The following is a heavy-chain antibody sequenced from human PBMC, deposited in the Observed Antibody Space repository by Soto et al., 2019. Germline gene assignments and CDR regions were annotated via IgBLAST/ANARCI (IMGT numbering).Heavy chain of an antibody. V-gene: IGHV1-46*01. CDR3: ASGKCQLRPTLQLEYSQP. CDR2: INPSGGST. D-gene: IGHD2-2*01. CDR1: GYTFTSYY. Sequence: QVQLVQSGAEVKKPGASVKVSCKASGYTFTSYYMHWVRQAPGQGLEWMGIINPSGGSTSYAQKFQGRGTITRDPATSTVYLDLSSLGPEPTALDYWASGKCQLRPTLQLEYSQPWGQGTLVTVSS. J-gene: IGHJ1*01.